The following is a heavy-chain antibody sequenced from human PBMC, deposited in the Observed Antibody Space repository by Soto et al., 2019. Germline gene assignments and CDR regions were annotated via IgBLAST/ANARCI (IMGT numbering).Heavy chain of an antibody. CDR1: GYTFTSYD. V-gene: IGHV1-8*01. D-gene: IGHD2-15*01. Sequence: ASVKVSCKASGYTFTSYDINWVRQATGQGLEWMGWMNPNSGNTGCAQKFQGRVTMTRNTSISTAYMELSSLRSEDTAVYYCARVLPDCSGGSCYDYFDYWGQGTLVTVSS. J-gene: IGHJ4*02. CDR2: MNPNSGNT. CDR3: ARVLPDCSGGSCYDYFDY.